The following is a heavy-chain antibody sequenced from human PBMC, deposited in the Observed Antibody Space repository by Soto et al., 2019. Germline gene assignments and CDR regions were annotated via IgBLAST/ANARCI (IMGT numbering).Heavy chain of an antibody. CDR1: GFTFSSYA. J-gene: IGHJ4*02. Sequence: RLSCAASGFTFSSYAMHWVRQAPGKGLEWVAVISYDGSNKYYADSGKGRFTISRDNSKNTLYLQMNSLRAEDTAVHYCARAPGPADYSGQGTLVTVSS. CDR2: ISYDGSNK. V-gene: IGHV3-30*04. CDR3: ARAPGPADY.